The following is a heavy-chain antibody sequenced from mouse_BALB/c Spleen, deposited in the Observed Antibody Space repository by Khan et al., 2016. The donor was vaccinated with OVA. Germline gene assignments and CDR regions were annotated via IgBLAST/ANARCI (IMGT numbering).Heavy chain of an antibody. D-gene: IGHD3-3*01. V-gene: IGHV1-18*01. CDR2: INPKNGGT. Sequence: VQLQQSGPELVKPGASVKISCKTSGYTFPEYTVHWVKQSLGKSLDWIGVINPKNGGTAYNQKFKGKATLTVDKSSSTAFMEFRSLTSGDSAVYYCARDAGRSWGQGTSVTVAS. CDR3: ARDAGRS. J-gene: IGHJ4*01. CDR1: GYTFPEYT.